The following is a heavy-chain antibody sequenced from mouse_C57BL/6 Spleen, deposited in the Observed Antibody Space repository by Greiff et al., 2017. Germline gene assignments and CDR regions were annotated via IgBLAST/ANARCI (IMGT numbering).Heavy chain of an antibody. CDR1: GYSITSGYY. Sequence: DVQLQESGPGLVKPSQSLSLTCSVTGYSITSGYYWNWIRQFPGNKLEWMGYISYDGSNNYNPSLKNRISITRDTSKNQFFLKLNSVTTEDTATYYCASSYDYDFAMDYWGQGTSVTVSS. V-gene: IGHV3-6*01. D-gene: IGHD2-4*01. J-gene: IGHJ4*01. CDR2: ISYDGSN. CDR3: ASSYDYDFAMDY.